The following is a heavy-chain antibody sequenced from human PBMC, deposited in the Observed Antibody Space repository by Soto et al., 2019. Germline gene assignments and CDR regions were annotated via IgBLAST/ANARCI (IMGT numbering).Heavy chain of an antibody. V-gene: IGHV1-8*01. J-gene: IGHJ5*02. CDR2: MNPNSGNT. CDR1: GYTFTSYD. D-gene: IGHD7-27*01. Sequence: QVQLVQSGAEVKKPGASVKVSCKASGYTFTSYDINWVRQATGQGVEWMGWMNPNSGNTGYAHKFQGRVTMNRHTSISTPYMELSSLRSEAPAVYDCARDWVWNWFDPWGQGNLVTVSS. CDR3: ARDWVWNWFDP.